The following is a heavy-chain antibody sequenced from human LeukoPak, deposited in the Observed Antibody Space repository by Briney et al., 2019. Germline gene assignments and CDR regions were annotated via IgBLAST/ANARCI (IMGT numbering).Heavy chain of an antibody. V-gene: IGHV4-4*07. CDR2: IYTSGST. J-gene: IGHJ4*02. D-gene: IGHD1-14*01. Sequence: KPSETLSLTCTVSGGSISSYYWSWIRQPAGKGLEWIGRIYTSGSTNYNPSLKSRVTISVDTSKNQFSLKLSSVTAADTAVYYCASQTSRGSPVDYWGQGTLVTVSS. CDR1: GGSISSYY. CDR3: ASQTSRGSPVDY.